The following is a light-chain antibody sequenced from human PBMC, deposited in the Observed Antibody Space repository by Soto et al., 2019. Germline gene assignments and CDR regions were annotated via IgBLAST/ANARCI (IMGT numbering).Light chain of an antibody. CDR1: QSVSSN. CDR3: QQYNNWPRT. J-gene: IGKJ1*01. Sequence: EIVLTQSPGALSLSPGERATLYCRASQSVSSNLAWYQQKPGQAPRLLIYGASTRATGIPARFSGSGSGTEFTLTISSLQSEDFAVYYCQQYNNWPRTFGQGTKVDIK. V-gene: IGKV3-15*01. CDR2: GAS.